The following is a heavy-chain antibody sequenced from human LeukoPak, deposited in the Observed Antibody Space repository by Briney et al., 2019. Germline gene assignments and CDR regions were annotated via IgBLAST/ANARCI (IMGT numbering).Heavy chain of an antibody. V-gene: IGHV3-64*01. CDR3: ARGVRVVDTAMVGEAYYYYMDV. J-gene: IGHJ6*03. D-gene: IGHD5-18*01. CDR1: GFTFSSYA. CDR2: ISSNGGST. Sequence: PGGSLRLSCAASGFTFSSYAMHWVRQAPGKGLEYVSAISSNGGSTYYANSVKGRFTISRDNSKNTLYLQMGSLRAEDMAVYCCARGVRVVDTAMVGEAYYYYMDVWGKGTTVTVSS.